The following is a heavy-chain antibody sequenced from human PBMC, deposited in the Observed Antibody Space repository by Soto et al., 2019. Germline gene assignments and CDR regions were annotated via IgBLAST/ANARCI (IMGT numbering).Heavy chain of an antibody. J-gene: IGHJ4*02. D-gene: IGHD2-8*02. CDR3: ARISYWVKDY. V-gene: IGHV4-61*01. CDR2: FYYTGTT. Sequence: LSLTCTVSGASLSSGSYYWSWIRQPPGKGLEWIGYFYYTGTTKYNPSLESRVTISADTSKNQFSLNLTSVTAADTAVYYCARISYWVKDYWGQGALVTV. CDR1: GASLSSGSYY.